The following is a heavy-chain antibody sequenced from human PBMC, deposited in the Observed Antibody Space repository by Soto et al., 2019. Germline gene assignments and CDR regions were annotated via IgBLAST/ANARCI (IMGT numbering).Heavy chain of an antibody. V-gene: IGHV3-30-3*01. Sequence: QVQLGESGGGVVQPGRSLRLSCAASGFTFSSYAMHWVRQAPGKGLEWVAVISYDGSNKYYADSVKGRFTISRDNSKNTLYLQMTSLRVEDTAVYYCAKGFGVYAMDYFEYWGQGTLVTVSS. J-gene: IGHJ4*02. CDR1: GFTFSSYA. CDR2: ISYDGSNK. CDR3: AKGFGVYAMDYFEY. D-gene: IGHD2-8*01.